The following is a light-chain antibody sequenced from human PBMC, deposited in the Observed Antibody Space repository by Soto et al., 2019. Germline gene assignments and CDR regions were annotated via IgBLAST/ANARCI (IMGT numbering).Light chain of an antibody. J-gene: IGLJ3*02. CDR1: SGHSSYA. CDR2: LNSDGSH. Sequence: QLVLTQSPSASASQGASVKLTCTLSSGHSSYAIAWHQQQPEKGPRYLMKLNSDGSHSKGDGIPDRFSGSSSGAERYLTISSLQSEDEADYYCQTWSTGIRVFGGGTKLTVL. CDR3: QTWSTGIRV. V-gene: IGLV4-69*02.